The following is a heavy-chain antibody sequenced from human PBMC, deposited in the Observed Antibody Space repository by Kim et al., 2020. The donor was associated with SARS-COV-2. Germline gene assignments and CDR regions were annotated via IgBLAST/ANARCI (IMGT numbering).Heavy chain of an antibody. J-gene: IGHJ4*02. CDR2: IWYDGSRT. D-gene: IGHD3-22*01. CDR1: GFIFSSYG. CDR3: ARESSGYPDY. V-gene: IGHV3-33*01. Sequence: GGSLRLSCVSSGFIFSSYGFHWVRQAPGKGLEWVANIWYDGSRTYYADSVEGRFTVSRDYSNNTLYLQMNSLRAEDTALYYCARESSGYPDYWGQGTLVT.